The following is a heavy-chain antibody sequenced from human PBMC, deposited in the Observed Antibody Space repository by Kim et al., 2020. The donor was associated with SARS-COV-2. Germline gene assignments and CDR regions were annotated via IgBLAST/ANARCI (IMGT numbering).Heavy chain of an antibody. Sequence: GSTYHADSGKGRFTISKDTSKNMLFLQMNSLRGEETAVYYWARGSYDAFDIWGQGTMVTVSS. V-gene: IGHV3-53*01. CDR3: ARGSYDAFDI. J-gene: IGHJ3*02. CDR2: GST.